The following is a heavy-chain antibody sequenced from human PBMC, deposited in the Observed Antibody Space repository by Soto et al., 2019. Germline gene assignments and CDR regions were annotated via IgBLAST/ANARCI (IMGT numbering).Heavy chain of an antibody. Sequence: QVQLVESGGGVVQPGRSLRLSCEASGFIFSNYAMHWVRQAPGQGLEWVALIWFDGSYENYAESVKGRFTISRDNSKNTLYFQMNSLRVEDTAVYFCARGTGTGGFLIAYWGQGTLVTVSS. CDR3: ARGTGTGGFLIAY. D-gene: IGHD3-10*01. CDR2: IWFDGSYE. J-gene: IGHJ4*02. V-gene: IGHV3-33*01. CDR1: GFIFSNYA.